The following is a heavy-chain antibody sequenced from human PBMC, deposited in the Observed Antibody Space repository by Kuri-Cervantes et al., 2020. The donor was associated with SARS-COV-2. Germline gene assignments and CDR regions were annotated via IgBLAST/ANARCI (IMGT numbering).Heavy chain of an antibody. V-gene: IGHV5-51*01. CDR1: GYSFTTYW. CDR3: VRPSLNTGSYFPD. CDR2: IYPGDSDT. D-gene: IGHD1-26*01. J-gene: IGHJ4*02. Sequence: GESLKISCKGSGYSFTTYWIAWVRQTPGKGLEWVGIIYPGDSDTRYSPSFEAQVSISADNSVNTAYLQWISLKASDTAIYYCVRPSLNTGSYFPDWGQGTLVTVSS.